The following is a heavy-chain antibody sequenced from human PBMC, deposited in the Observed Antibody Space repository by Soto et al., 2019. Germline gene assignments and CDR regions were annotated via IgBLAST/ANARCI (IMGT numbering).Heavy chain of an antibody. J-gene: IGHJ3*02. Sequence: EVQLVESGGGLVQPGGSLRLSCVASGFSVSATKYMNWLRQAPDKGLEWVSVIYSGGTYYYADSVKGRFTISRHDSKNTLYLQMDSLRPEDPAVYFCARANDLNAFDMWGQGTMVTVSS. CDR1: GFSVSATKY. CDR2: IYSGGTY. V-gene: IGHV3-53*04. CDR3: ARANDLNAFDM.